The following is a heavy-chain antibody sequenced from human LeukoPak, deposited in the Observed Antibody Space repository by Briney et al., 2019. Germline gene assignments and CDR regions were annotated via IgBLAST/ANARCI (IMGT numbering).Heavy chain of an antibody. J-gene: IGHJ2*01. CDR3: AREPAYYDSSGYYRIWYFDL. D-gene: IGHD3-22*01. CDR2: IYYSGST. V-gene: IGHV4-30-4*08. CDR1: GGSISSGGYY. Sequence: ASETLSLTCTVSGGSISSGGYYWSWIRQHPGKGLEWIGYIYYSGSTYYNPSLKSRVTISVDTSKNQFSLKLSSVTAADTAVYYCAREPAYYDSSGYYRIWYFDLWGRGTLVTVSS.